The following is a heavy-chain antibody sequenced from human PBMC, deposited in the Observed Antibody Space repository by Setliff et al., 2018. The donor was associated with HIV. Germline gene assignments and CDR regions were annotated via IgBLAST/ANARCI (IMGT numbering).Heavy chain of an antibody. CDR3: ARSPGMFDY. Sequence: PGGSLRLSCAASGFIFSNYGMHWVRQAPGKGLEWVAFIWYDGSDKYYADSVKGRFTISRDNSKNTLFLEMNYLRAEDTAVYYCARSPGMFDYWGQGTPVTVSS. CDR1: GFIFSNYG. CDR2: IWYDGSDK. D-gene: IGHD1-1*01. V-gene: IGHV3-33*08. J-gene: IGHJ4*02.